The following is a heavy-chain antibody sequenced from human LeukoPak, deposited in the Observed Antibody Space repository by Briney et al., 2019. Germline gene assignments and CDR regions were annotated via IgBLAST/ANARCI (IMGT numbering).Heavy chain of an antibody. CDR2: IRIKVYGGTT. D-gene: IGHD2-21*02. CDR1: GFTFGDYT. CDR3: TSRGGDCYSSDY. Sequence: GGSLRLSCTASGFTFGDYTMSWFRQAPGKGREWVGFIRIKVYGGTTEYAASEKGTFTISRDDTKSVAYMQMNSLKTEDTAVYYCTSRGGDCYSSDYWGQGTLVTVSS. V-gene: IGHV3-49*03. J-gene: IGHJ4*02.